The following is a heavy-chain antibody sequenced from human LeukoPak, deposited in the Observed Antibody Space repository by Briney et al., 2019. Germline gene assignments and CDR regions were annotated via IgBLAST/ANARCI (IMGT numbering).Heavy chain of an antibody. D-gene: IGHD3-10*01. J-gene: IGHJ4*02. CDR2: ISSSGNII. V-gene: IGHV3-48*04. Sequence: GGSLRLSCAASGFTFSNYNMNWVRQAPGKGLEWVAYISSSGNIINYADSVKGRFTISRDNAKNSLYLQINSLRAKDTAVYYCASLRGVTGYLDYWGQGTLVTVSS. CDR3: ASLRGVTGYLDY. CDR1: GFTFSNYN.